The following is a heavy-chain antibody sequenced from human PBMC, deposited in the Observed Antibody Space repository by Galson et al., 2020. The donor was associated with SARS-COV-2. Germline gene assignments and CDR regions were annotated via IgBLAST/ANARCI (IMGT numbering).Heavy chain of an antibody. V-gene: IGHV2-5*02. Sequence: KMSGPTLVKPTQPLTLTCTFSGFSLSTSGVGVGWIRQLPGKALEWLAVIYSDDDKRYNPSLKSRPTITKDISKNQGVLIITSMDPVDTTTYYWERRPKPMITVTSSSNYFDFWGQGTLVTVSS. D-gene: IGHD4-17*01. J-gene: IGHJ4*02. CDR3: ERRPKPMITVTSSSNYFDF. CDR1: GFSLSTSGVG. CDR2: IYSDDDK.